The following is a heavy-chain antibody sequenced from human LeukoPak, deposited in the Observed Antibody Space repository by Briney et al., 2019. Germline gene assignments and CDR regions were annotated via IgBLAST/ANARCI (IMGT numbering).Heavy chain of an antibody. J-gene: IGHJ5*01. CDR3: AREILVPGVNLVNWFDS. CDR2: ISGGGAT. D-gene: IGHD3-10*01. CDR1: GGSIIDYY. V-gene: IGHV4-4*07. Sequence: SETLSLTCTVSGGSIIDYYWNWIRQSAGKGLEYIXXISGGGATSYNPSLQSRITMSVDTSKNQFSLHLTSVTAADTAIYYCAREILVPGVNLVNWFDSWGQGFLVTVSS.